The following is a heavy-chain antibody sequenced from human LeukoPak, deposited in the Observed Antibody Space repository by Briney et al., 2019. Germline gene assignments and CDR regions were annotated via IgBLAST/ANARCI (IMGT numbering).Heavy chain of an antibody. J-gene: IGHJ3*02. D-gene: IGHD6-19*01. CDR1: GGSICGHTFY. CDR2: IYYNGNT. CDR3: ARLTALAGHRGAFDI. Sequence: PSETLSLTCNVSGGSICGHTFYWDWIRQPPGKGLELIATIYYNGNTFYNPSLKSRVAISIDMSKSQFSLHLSSVTAADTAIYYCARLTALAGHRGAFDIWGPGTMVTVSS. V-gene: IGHV4-39*01.